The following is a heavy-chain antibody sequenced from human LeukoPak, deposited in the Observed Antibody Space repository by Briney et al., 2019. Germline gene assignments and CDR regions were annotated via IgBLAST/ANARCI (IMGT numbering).Heavy chain of an antibody. CDR2: IIPIFGTA. J-gene: IGHJ6*02. V-gene: IGHV1-69*13. Sequence: SVKVSCKASGGTFSSYAISWVRQAPGQGLEWMGGIIPIFGTANYAQKFQGRVTITADESTSTAYMELSSLRSEDTAVYYCARSPLDGYNSFYYYYGMDVWGQGTTVTVSS. D-gene: IGHD5-24*01. CDR3: ARSPLDGYNSFYYYYGMDV. CDR1: GGTFSSYA.